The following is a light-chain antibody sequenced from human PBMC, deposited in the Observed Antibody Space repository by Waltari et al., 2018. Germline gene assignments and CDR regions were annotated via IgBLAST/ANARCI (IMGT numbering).Light chain of an antibody. V-gene: IGLV2-23*02. J-gene: IGLJ1*01. CDR3: CSYAGSRTYV. CDR2: EVS. Sequence: QSALTQPASVSGSPGQSITISCTGTSSAVGNFNLFSRYQQHPGKAPKLIIYEVSKRPSGVSNHFSGSKSGNTASLTISGLRAEDEADYYCCSYAGSRTYVFGTGTKVTVL. CDR1: SSAVGNFNL.